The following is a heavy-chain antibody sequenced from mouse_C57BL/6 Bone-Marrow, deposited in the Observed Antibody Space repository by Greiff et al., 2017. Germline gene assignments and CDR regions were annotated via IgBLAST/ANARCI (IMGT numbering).Heavy chain of an antibody. CDR1: GYAFSSSW. CDR3: ARSFPGRYYAMDY. J-gene: IGHJ4*01. Sequence: QVQLQQSGPELVKPGASVKISCKASGYAFSSSWMNWVKQRPGKGLEWIGRIYPGDGDTNYNGKFKGKATLTADKSSSTAYMQLSSLTSEDSAVYFCARSFPGRYYAMDYWGQGTSVTVSS. V-gene: IGHV1-82*01. CDR2: IYPGDGDT.